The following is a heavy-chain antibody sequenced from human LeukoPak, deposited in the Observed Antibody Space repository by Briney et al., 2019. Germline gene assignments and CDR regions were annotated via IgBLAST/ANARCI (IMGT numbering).Heavy chain of an antibody. V-gene: IGHV1-2*02. CDR2: INPNSGGT. CDR1: GYTFTAYY. J-gene: IGHJ4*02. CDR3: ARDPTGDLDY. Sequence: ASVKVSCKASGYTFTAYYMHWVRQAPGQGLEWMGWINPNSGGTNYAQKFQGRVTMTRDTSISTAYMELRSLRSDDTAVYYCARDPTGDLDYWGQGTLVTVSS. D-gene: IGHD7-27*01.